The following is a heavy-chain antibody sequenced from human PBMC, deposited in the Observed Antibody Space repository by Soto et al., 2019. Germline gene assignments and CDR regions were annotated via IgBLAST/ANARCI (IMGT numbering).Heavy chain of an antibody. Sequence: QVQLVQSGAEVKKPGASVKVSCKASGYTFTSYGITWVRQAPGQGLEWMGWTSAKNDDTRYAQKFQDRVTLTTDTSTTTAYMELRSLTGDDTAIYFCAKNMAQGEYDDYWGKGTLVTVSS. D-gene: IGHD4-17*01. CDR2: TSAKNDDT. J-gene: IGHJ4*02. CDR3: AKNMAQGEYDDY. V-gene: IGHV1-18*01. CDR1: GYTFTSYG.